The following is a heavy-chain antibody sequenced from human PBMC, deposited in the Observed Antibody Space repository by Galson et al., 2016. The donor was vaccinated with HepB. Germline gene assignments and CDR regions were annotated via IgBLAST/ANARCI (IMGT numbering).Heavy chain of an antibody. D-gene: IGHD1-1*01. Sequence: SLRLSCAASGFTFSRYAMNWVRQAPGKGLEWMAVILYDGSNKYYADSVKGRFTISRDNCKNTLYLQVNSLRTEDTAVYYCARSGGAPRAYYYYGLAVWGQGTTVTVSS. V-gene: IGHV3-30*04. CDR1: GFTFSRYA. J-gene: IGHJ6*02. CDR3: ARSGGAPRAYYYYGLAV. CDR2: ILYDGSNK.